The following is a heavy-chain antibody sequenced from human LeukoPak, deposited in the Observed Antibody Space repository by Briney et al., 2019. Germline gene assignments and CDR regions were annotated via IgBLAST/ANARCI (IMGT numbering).Heavy chain of an antibody. CDR1: GFTFSSYA. CDR2: ISYDGSNK. Sequence: GGSLRLSCAASGFTFSSYAMHWVRQAPGKGLEWVAVISYDGSNKYYADSVKGRFTISRDNSKNTLYLQMNSLRAEDTAVYYCARGSRFLEWLSHQYYFDYWGQGTLVIVSS. D-gene: IGHD3-3*01. J-gene: IGHJ4*02. CDR3: ARGSRFLEWLSHQYYFDY. V-gene: IGHV3-30-3*01.